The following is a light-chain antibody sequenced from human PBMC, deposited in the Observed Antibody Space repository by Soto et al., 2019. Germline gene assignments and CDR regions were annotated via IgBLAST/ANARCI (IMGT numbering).Light chain of an antibody. CDR2: QPP. J-gene: IGKJ1*01. Sequence: DIPGTKCSTQLTESAGARVTITCWASQSISSWLAWYQQNPGKAPKPLIYQPPTLKSGVPSRFSGSGSGKEFPLTISSLQPDDFATYYCHHYNSYPEPSGQGPRWIS. CDR3: HHYNSYPEP. V-gene: IGKV1-5*03. CDR1: QSISSW.